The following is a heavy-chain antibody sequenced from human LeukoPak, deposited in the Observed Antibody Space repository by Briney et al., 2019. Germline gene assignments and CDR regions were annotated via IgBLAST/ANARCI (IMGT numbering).Heavy chain of an antibody. CDR3: ARGHWGLDY. V-gene: IGHV3-48*01. D-gene: IGHD7-27*01. CDR2: ISSSGSAI. CDR1: GFTFSNYI. Sequence: KSGGSLRLSCAASGFTFSNYIMNWVHQAPGKGLEWVSYISSSGSAIYYTDSVKGRFTISRDNAKNSVYLQMNSLRVEDTAVYYCARGHWGLDYWGQGTPVTVSP. J-gene: IGHJ4*02.